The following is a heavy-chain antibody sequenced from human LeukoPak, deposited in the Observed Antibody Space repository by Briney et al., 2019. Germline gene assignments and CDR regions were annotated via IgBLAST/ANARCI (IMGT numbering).Heavy chain of an antibody. CDR3: ATGSSSGWYSGRGYYYGMDV. D-gene: IGHD6-19*01. CDR1: GYTRTELS. Sequence: ASVKVSCKVSGYTRTELSMHWVRQAPGKGLEWMGGFDPEDGETIYAQKFQGRVTMTEDTSTDTAYMELSSLRSEDTAVYYCATGSSSGWYSGRGYYYGMDVWGKGTTVTVSS. J-gene: IGHJ6*04. V-gene: IGHV1-24*01. CDR2: FDPEDGET.